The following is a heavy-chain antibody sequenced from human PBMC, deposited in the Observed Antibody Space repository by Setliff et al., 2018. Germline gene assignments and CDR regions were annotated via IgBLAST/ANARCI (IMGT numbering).Heavy chain of an antibody. CDR3: ARGRGSLGYCSGGFCYSGYYYYMDV. D-gene: IGHD2-15*01. J-gene: IGHJ6*03. V-gene: IGHV3-21*01. CDR2: ISLSSSYI. CDR1: GFTFNNYS. Sequence: GESLTLSCAVSGFTFNNYSVNWVRLAPGKGLEWVSSISLSSSYIFYADSVKGRFTISRDNAKNSLFLQMNTLRAEDTAVYYCARGRGSLGYCSGGFCYSGYYYYMDVWGKGTTVTVSS.